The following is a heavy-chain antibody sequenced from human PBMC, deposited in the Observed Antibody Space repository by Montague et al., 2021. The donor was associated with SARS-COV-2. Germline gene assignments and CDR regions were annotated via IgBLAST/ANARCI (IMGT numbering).Heavy chain of an antibody. J-gene: IGHJ6*02. D-gene: IGHD2-2*01. V-gene: IGHV4-59*01. CDR2: IYNGGSI. CDR3: AQTSGVAYYYPMDV. CDR1: GGSISNYF. Sequence: SETLSLTCSVSGGSISNYFWSWIRQTPGKGLEWIGYIYNGGSIDYNPSLKSRVTISVDTSKNQFSVKLSSVTAADTAVYYCAQTSGVAYYYPMDVWGQGITVTVSS.